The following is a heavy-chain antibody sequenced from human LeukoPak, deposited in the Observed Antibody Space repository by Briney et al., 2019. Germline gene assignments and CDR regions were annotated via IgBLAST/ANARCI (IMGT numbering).Heavy chain of an antibody. Sequence: PSGTLSLTCAVSGGSISSSNWWSWVRQPPGKGLEWIGEIYHSGSTNYIPSLKSRVTISVDKSKNQFSLKLSSVTAADTAVYYCARDNHLNYPSYNWFDPWGQGTLVTVSS. D-gene: IGHD1-14*01. CDR2: IYHSGST. V-gene: IGHV4-4*02. CDR3: ARDNHLNYPSYNWFDP. CDR1: GGSISSSNW. J-gene: IGHJ5*02.